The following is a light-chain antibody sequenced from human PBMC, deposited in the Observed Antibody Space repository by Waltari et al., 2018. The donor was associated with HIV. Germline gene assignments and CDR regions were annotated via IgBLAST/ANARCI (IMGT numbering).Light chain of an antibody. CDR3: QVWDSLGHLVI. CDR1: YVADNT. Sequence: SSDLITPPSASVDPGALDRLTCAGHYVADNTVPWYQQLLDTAPVWVGDYDVMRPSGIPERFSGCRSVKTATLTISRVEVADEADYYCQVWDSLGHLVIFGGGTTLTVL. CDR2: YDV. V-gene: IGLV3-21*04. J-gene: IGLJ2*01.